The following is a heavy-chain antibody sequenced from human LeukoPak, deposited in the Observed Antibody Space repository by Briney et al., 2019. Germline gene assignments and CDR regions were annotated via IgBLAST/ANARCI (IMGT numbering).Heavy chain of an antibody. CDR3: ARGGGGYDFWSGNNWFDP. V-gene: IGHV1-69*11. CDR1: GGTFSSYA. J-gene: IGHJ5*02. Sequence: SVKVSCKASGGTFSSYAISWVRQAPGQGLEWMGRIIPILGTANYAQKFQGRVTITTDESTSTAYMELSSLRSEDTAVYYCARGGGGYDFWSGNNWFDPWGQGTLVTVSS. D-gene: IGHD3-3*01. CDR2: IIPILGTA.